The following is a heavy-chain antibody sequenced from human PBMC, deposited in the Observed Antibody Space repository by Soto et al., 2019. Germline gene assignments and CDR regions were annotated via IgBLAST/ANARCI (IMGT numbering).Heavy chain of an antibody. CDR2: IYYSGST. CDR3: ARDSTVYGGKSEGFDY. Sequence: SETLSLTCTVSGGSISSYYWSWIRQPPGKGLEWIGYIYYSGSTNYNPSLKSRVTISVDTSKNQFSLKLSSVTAADTAVYYCARDSTVYGGKSEGFDYWGQGTLVTVSS. J-gene: IGHJ4*02. CDR1: GGSISSYY. V-gene: IGHV4-59*01. D-gene: IGHD4-17*01.